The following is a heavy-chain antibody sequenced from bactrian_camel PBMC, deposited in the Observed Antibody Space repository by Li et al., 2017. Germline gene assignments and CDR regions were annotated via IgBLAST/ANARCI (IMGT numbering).Heavy chain of an antibody. V-gene: IGHV3S57*01. D-gene: IGHD5*01. Sequence: VQLVESGGGLVQPGGSLRLSCKSSGVIESTCSKGWYRQAPGSQDRALIATLMSGGKIYYADSVKGRFTISQDNAKNTFDLQMDGLIPEGTALYYCATARVGRADFGIWGQGTQVTVS. CDR1: GVIESTCS. J-gene: IGHJ6*01. CDR3: ATARVGRADFGI. CDR2: LMSGGKI.